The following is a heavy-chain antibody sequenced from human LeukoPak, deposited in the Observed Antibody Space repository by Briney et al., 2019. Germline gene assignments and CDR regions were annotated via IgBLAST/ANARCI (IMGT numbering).Heavy chain of an antibody. CDR2: MNPNSGNT. CDR3: ARGRWVRGVNPTSFEY. D-gene: IGHD3-10*01. J-gene: IGHJ4*02. CDR1: GYTFTSYD. V-gene: IGHV1-8*03. Sequence: ASVKVSCKASGYTFTSYDINWVRQATGQGLEWMGRMNPNSGNTGYAQKFQGRVTITRNTSISTAYMELSSLRSEDTAVDYCARGRWVRGVNPTSFEYWGQGTLVTVSS.